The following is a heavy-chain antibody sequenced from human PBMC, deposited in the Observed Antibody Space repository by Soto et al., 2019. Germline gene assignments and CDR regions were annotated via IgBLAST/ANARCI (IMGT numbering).Heavy chain of an antibody. CDR1: GFTFGNYA. CDR3: AKDIVVGDGWYTSFYYYGMDV. V-gene: IGHV3-9*01. Sequence: EEHLVESGGGLVQPGRSLRLSCAASGFTFGNYAMHWVRQAPGKGLEWVAGISWNSGTIGYADSVKGRFTIFRDNAKNSLYLQMNSLRGEDTAFYYCAKDIVVGDGWYTSFYYYGMDVWGQGTTVTVSS. J-gene: IGHJ6*02. D-gene: IGHD6-19*01. CDR2: ISWNSGTI.